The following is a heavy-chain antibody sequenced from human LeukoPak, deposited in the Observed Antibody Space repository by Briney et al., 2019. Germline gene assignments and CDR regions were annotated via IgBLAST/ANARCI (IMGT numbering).Heavy chain of an antibody. Sequence: PGGSLRLSCAGSGITFSTYWMHWVRQAPGKGLEWVGRIKSKTDGGTTDYAAPVKGRFTISRDDSKNTLYLQMNSLKTEDTAVYYCTTDRIVGATRDYWGQGTLVTVSS. CDR3: TTDRIVGATRDY. V-gene: IGHV3-15*01. CDR2: IKSKTDGGTT. J-gene: IGHJ4*02. CDR1: GITFSTYW. D-gene: IGHD1-26*01.